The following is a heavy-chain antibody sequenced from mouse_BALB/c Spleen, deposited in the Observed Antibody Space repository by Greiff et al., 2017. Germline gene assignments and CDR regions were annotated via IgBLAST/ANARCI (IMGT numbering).Heavy chain of an antibody. J-gene: IGHJ4*01. CDR2: IWSGGST. CDR1: GFSLTSYG. Sequence: VKLMESGPGLVQPSQSLSITCTVSGFSLTSYGVHWVRQSPGKGLEWLGVIWSGGSTDYNAAFITRLSISKDNSKSQVFFKMNSLQANDTAIYYCARNGNYEGYYAMDYWGQGTSVTVSS. V-gene: IGHV2-2*02. CDR3: ARNGNYEGYYAMDY. D-gene: IGHD2-1*01.